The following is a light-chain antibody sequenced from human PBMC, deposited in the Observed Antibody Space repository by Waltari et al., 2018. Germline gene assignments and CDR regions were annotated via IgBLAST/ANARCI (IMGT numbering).Light chain of an antibody. CDR2: RAS. J-gene: IGKJ2*01. V-gene: IGKV1-5*03. CDR1: QNINIW. Sequence: DIQMTQSPSTLSASVGDRVTITCRASQNINIWLAWYQQKPGEAPRLLMNRASNLKSGVPSRFSGSGSGTEFALTIDSLQPDDFATYYCQQHNSFPVTFGQGTKLEIK. CDR3: QQHNSFPVT.